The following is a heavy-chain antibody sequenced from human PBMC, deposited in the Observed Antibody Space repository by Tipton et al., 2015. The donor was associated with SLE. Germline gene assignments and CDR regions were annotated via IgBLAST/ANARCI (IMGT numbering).Heavy chain of an antibody. Sequence: QSGAEVKKPGASVKVSCKASGYTFTSYDINWVRQATGQGLEWMGWMNPNSGNTGYAQKFQGRVTMTRNTSISTAYMELSSLRSEDTAVYYCARGPYYDFWSGYWANGMDVWGQGTTVTVSS. J-gene: IGHJ6*02. D-gene: IGHD3-3*01. V-gene: IGHV1-8*01. CDR3: ARGPYYDFWSGYWANGMDV. CDR2: MNPNSGNT. CDR1: GYTFTSYD.